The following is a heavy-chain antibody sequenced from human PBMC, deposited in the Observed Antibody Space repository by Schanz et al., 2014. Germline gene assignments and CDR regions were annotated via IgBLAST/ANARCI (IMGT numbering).Heavy chain of an antibody. V-gene: IGHV4-34*02. Sequence: QVQLQQWGAGLLKPSETLSLICVINGGSFSAYHWSWLRQSPGKGPEWIGEISHDGTTNYNPSLKSRVTISGDTSKNQFSLKLRSVTAADTAVYYCARRSVSPSGNSYGYVVAWFDPWGQGTLVTVSS. CDR3: ARRSVSPSGNSYGYVVAWFDP. CDR2: ISHDGTT. D-gene: IGHD5-18*01. CDR1: GGSFSAYH. J-gene: IGHJ5*02.